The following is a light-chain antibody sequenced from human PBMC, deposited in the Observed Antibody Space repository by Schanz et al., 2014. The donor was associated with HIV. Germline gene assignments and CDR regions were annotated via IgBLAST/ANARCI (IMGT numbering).Light chain of an antibody. J-gene: IGLJ2*01. Sequence: QSVLTQPPSASGPPGQRVTISCSGSSSNIGSNYVYWYLQVPGTAPKILIYMDNQRPSGVPDQFSGSKSGTSATLVISGLRSEDEAHYYCATWDISLNGPVFGGGTKLTVL. V-gene: IGLV1-47*01. CDR3: ATWDISLNGPV. CDR1: SSNIGSNY. CDR2: MDN.